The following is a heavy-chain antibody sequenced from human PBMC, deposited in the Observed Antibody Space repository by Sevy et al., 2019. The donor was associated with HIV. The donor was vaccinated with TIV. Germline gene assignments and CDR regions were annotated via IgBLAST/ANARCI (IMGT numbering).Heavy chain of an antibody. CDR3: ARGQWEHLY. CDR1: GGSFSGFY. V-gene: IGHV4-34*01. CDR2: IIPSGNT. J-gene: IGHJ4*02. D-gene: IGHD1-26*01. Sequence: SETLSLTCAVYGGSFSGFYWSWIRQPPGKGLEWIGEIIPSGNTNYNPSLKSRATISIDTSKNQFSLKLKSMTAADTAMYFCARGQWEHLYWGQGTLVTVSS.